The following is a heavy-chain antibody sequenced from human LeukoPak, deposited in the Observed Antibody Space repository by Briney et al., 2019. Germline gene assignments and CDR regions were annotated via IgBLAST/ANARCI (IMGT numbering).Heavy chain of an antibody. D-gene: IGHD3-3*01. CDR2: ISYDGSNK. Sequence: GGSLRLSCAASGFTFSSYAMHWVRQAPGKGLEWVAVISYDGSNKYYADSVKGRFTISRDNSKNTLYLQMNSLRAEDTAVYYCARFYDFWSGYPYYYYGMDVWGQGTTVTVSS. CDR1: GFTFSSYA. V-gene: IGHV3-30-3*01. J-gene: IGHJ6*02. CDR3: ARFYDFWSGYPYYYYGMDV.